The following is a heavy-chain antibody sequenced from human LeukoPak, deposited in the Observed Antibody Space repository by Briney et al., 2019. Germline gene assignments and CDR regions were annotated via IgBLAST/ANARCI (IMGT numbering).Heavy chain of an antibody. J-gene: IGHJ4*02. CDR3: AASNYHDSSGPFDY. CDR2: IKQDGSEK. V-gene: IGHV3-7*01. D-gene: IGHD3-22*01. Sequence: PGGSLRLSCAASGFTCSSYWMGWVRQAPGKGLEWVANIKQDGSEKYYVDSVKGRFTISRDNAKNTLYLQMNSLRAEDTAVYYCAASNYHDSSGPFDYWGQGTLVTVSS. CDR1: GFTCSSYW.